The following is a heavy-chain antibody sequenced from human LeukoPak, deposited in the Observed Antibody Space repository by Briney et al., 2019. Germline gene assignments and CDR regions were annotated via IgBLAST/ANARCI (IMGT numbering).Heavy chain of an antibody. CDR2: IYFSGST. J-gene: IGHJ4*02. CDR1: GGSISSSSYY. Sequence: SETLSLTCTVSGGSISSSSYYWGWIRQPPGRGLEWFGSIYFSGSTYYNPSPKSRGTISVDTSKNQFSLKLSSVPAADTAVYYCASAAEGEYYYGSGSYHAPWYWGQGTLVTVSS. V-gene: IGHV4-39*07. D-gene: IGHD3-10*01. CDR3: ASAAEGEYYYGSGSYHAPWY.